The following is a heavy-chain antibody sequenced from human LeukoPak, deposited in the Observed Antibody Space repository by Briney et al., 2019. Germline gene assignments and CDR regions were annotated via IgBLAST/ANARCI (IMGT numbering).Heavy chain of an antibody. J-gene: IGHJ4*02. CDR3: ARGALKVGVFDY. V-gene: IGHV4-61*02. CDR1: GGSISSGSYY. CDR2: IYTSGST. Sequence: SQTLSLTCTVSGGSISSGSYYWSWIRQPAGKGLEWIGRIYTSGSTNYNPSLKSRVTISVDTSKNQFSLKLSSVTAADTAVYYCARGALKVGVFDYWGQGTLVTVSS. D-gene: IGHD2-15*01.